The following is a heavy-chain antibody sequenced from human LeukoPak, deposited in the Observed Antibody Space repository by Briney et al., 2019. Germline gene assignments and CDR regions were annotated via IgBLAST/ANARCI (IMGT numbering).Heavy chain of an antibody. CDR2: LSSGGDT. CDR1: GFPLSASA. D-gene: IGHD3-16*01. J-gene: IGHJ4*02. Sequence: GGSLRLSCVASGFPLSASAMNWVRQAPGKGLEWISALSSGGDTYYADSVEGRFSISRDNSRNSLYLQMDSLREDDTAIYYCAQRGTGHYLVAWGQGTLVGVSS. CDR3: AQRGTGHYLVA. V-gene: IGHV3-23*01.